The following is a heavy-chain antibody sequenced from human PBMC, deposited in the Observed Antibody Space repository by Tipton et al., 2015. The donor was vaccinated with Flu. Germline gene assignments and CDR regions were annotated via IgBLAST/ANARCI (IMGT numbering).Heavy chain of an antibody. CDR1: SGSIRSTNYF. Sequence: TLSLTCTVPSGSIRSTNYFCAWIRQPPGKGLELIGSVYPSGTTYYNPSLKSRVTISVDTSKNHFSLKLTSVTAADTAVYYCARLSYYDVDLKNFYFEDWGQGTLVTVSS. D-gene: IGHD3-10*02. CDR3: ARLSYYDVDLKNFYFED. V-gene: IGHV4-39*02. CDR2: VYPSGTT. J-gene: IGHJ4*02.